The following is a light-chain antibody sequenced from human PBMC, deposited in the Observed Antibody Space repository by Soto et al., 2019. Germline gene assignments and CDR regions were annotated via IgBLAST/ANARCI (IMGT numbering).Light chain of an antibody. CDR3: YSFAVTDTEV. CDR1: SSDVGRYNY. Sequence: QSVLTQPRSVSGSPGQSVTISCTGTSSDVGRYNYVSWYQQYPGKAPKLMIYDVTKRPSGVPDRFSGSKSGNTASLTISGLQAEDEADYYCYSFAVTDTEVFGGVTTLTVL. J-gene: IGLJ3*02. V-gene: IGLV2-11*01. CDR2: DVT.